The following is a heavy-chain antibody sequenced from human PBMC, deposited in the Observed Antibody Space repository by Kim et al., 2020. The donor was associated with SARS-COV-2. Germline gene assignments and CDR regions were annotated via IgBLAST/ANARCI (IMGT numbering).Heavy chain of an antibody. CDR3: ARTSRRWLRSGPLNY. V-gene: IGHV1-46*01. Sequence: ASVKVSCKASGYTFTSYYMHWVRQAPGQGLEWMGIINPSGGSTSYAQKFQGRVTMTRDTSTSTVYMELSSLRSEDTAVYYCARTSRRWLRSGPLNYWGQGTLVTVSS. J-gene: IGHJ4*02. CDR1: GYTFTSYY. CDR2: INPSGGST. D-gene: IGHD5-12*01.